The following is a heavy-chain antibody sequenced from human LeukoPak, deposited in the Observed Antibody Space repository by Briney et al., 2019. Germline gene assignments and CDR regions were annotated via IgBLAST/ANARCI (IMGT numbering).Heavy chain of an antibody. D-gene: IGHD1-14*01. Sequence: GRSLRLSCAASGFTFSSYAMHWVRQAPGRGLEWVAVISYEGSNKYYADSVKGRFTISRDNSKNTLYLQMNSLRAEDTAVYYCARESEGVDYWGQGTLVTVSS. J-gene: IGHJ4*02. CDR1: GFTFSSYA. CDR3: ARESEGVDY. V-gene: IGHV3-30-3*01. CDR2: ISYEGSNK.